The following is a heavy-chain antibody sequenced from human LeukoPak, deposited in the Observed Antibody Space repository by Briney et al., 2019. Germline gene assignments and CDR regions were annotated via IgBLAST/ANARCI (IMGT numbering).Heavy chain of an antibody. Sequence: GAXVKVSCKASGGTFSSYTISWVRQAPGQGLEWMGRIIPILGIANYAQKFQGRVTINADKSKSTAYMELSSLSSEDTAVYYCARMRDPGSFDIWGQGTMVTVSS. CDR1: GGTFSSYT. CDR2: IIPILGIA. J-gene: IGHJ3*02. CDR3: ARMRDPGSFDI. V-gene: IGHV1-69*02.